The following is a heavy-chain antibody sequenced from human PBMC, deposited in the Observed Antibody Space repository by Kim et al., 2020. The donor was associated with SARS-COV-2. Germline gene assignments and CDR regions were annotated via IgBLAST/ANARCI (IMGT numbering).Heavy chain of an antibody. CDR1: GFTFSSYS. CDR2: ISSSSSYI. J-gene: IGHJ6*03. Sequence: GGSLRLSCAASGFTFSSYSMNWVRQAPGKGLEWVSSISSSSSYIYYADSVKGRFTISRDNAKNSLYLQMNSLRAEDTAVYYCARGQNYDFWSGYGYYYYMDVWGTGTTVTVSS. V-gene: IGHV3-21*01. CDR3: ARGQNYDFWSGYGYYYYMDV. D-gene: IGHD3-3*01.